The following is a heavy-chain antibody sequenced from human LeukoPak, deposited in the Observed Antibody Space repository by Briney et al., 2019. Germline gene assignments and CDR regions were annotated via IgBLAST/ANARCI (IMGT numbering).Heavy chain of an antibody. J-gene: IGHJ4*02. CDR1: GYSFTSYW. V-gene: IGHV5-51*01. CDR3: ARLSEDYDSGGMGGYYFDY. D-gene: IGHD3-22*01. Sequence: GESLKISCKGSGYSFTSYWIGWVRQMPGKGLEWMGIIYPGDSDTRYSPSFQGQVTISADKSISTAYLQWSSLKASDTAMYYCARLSEDYDSGGMGGYYFDYWGQETLVTFSS. CDR2: IYPGDSDT.